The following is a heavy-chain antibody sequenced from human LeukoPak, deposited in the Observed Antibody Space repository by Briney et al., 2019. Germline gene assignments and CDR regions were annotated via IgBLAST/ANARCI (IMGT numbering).Heavy chain of an antibody. CDR1: GFPFSYYS. D-gene: IGHD3-10*01. Sequence: GGSLRLSCVGSGFPFSYYSMNWVRQAPGKGLEWVSFIRYSGTTVYYADSLKGRFTISRDNAKNTLYLQMDSLRDEDTAIYYCARAAMTSGLYAFDVWGQGTMITVSS. CDR2: IRYSGTTV. J-gene: IGHJ3*01. V-gene: IGHV3-48*02. CDR3: ARAAMTSGLYAFDV.